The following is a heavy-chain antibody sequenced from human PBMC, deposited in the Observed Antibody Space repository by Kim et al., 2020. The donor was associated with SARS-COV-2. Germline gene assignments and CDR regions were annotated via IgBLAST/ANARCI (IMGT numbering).Heavy chain of an antibody. CDR3: ARDLWYYYDSSGYYSRSLFFAEFDY. CDR2: ISAYNGNT. J-gene: IGHJ4*02. CDR1: GYTFTSYG. Sequence: ASVKVSCKASGYTFTSYGISWVRQAPGQGLEWMGWISAYNGNTNYAQKLQGRVTMTTDTSTSTAYMELRSLRSDDTAVYYCARDLWYYYDSSGYYSRSLFFAEFDYWGQGTLVTVSS. D-gene: IGHD3-22*01. V-gene: IGHV1-18*01.